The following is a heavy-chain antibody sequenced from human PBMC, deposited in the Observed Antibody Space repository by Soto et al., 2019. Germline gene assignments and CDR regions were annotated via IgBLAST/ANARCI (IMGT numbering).Heavy chain of an antibody. D-gene: IGHD3-3*01. CDR2: IYSGGIT. Sequence: GGSLRLSCAASGFTVSSNYMSWVRQAPGKGLEWVSVIYSGGITYYADSVKGRFTISRDNSKNTLYLQMNSLRAEDTAVYYCARDRAIFGEYDAFDIWGQGTMVTVSS. CDR3: ARDRAIFGEYDAFDI. J-gene: IGHJ3*02. V-gene: IGHV3-66*01. CDR1: GFTVSSNY.